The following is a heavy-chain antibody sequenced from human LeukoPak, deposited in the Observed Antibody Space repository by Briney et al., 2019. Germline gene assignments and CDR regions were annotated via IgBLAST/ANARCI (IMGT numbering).Heavy chain of an antibody. CDR1: VYTFTTYD. J-gene: IGHJ5*02. D-gene: IGHD4-23*01. Sequence: GASVTVSCKASVYTFTTYDINWVRQATGQGLEWMGWMNPNSGNTGYAQKFQGRVTMTRNTSISTAYMELSSLRSEDTAVYYCARRPCKSDGGNSGSAWFNPWGQGTLVTVSS. CDR3: ARRPCKSDGGNSGSAWFNP. V-gene: IGHV1-8*01. CDR2: MNPNSGNT.